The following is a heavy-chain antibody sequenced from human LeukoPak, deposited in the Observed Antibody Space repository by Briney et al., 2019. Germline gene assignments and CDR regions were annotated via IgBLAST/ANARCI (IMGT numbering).Heavy chain of an antibody. CDR3: ARQYVYRSILVVSGYFEY. D-gene: IGHD2-8*01. Sequence: SETLSLTCAVYGGSFSGYYWSWIRQPPGKGLEWIGEINHSGSTNYNPSLKSRVTISVDTSKNQFSLRLSSVTAADTAVYYCARQYVYRSILVVSGYFEYWGQGKLVTVSS. CDR2: INHSGST. V-gene: IGHV4-34*01. J-gene: IGHJ4*02. CDR1: GGSFSGYY.